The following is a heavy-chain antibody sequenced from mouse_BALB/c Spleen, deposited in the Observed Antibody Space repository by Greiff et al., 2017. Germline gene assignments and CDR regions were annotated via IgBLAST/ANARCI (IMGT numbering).Heavy chain of an antibody. Sequence: EVKLVESGGGLVQPGGSLKLSCAASGFTFSSYTMSWVRQTPEKRLEWVAYISDGGSYTYYPDSVKGRFTISRDNAKNNLYLQMSSLKSEDTAMYYCARKGFDYWGQGTTLTVSS. CDR3: ARKGFDY. CDR2: ISDGGSYT. CDR1: GFTFSSYT. J-gene: IGHJ2*01. V-gene: IGHV5-12-2*01.